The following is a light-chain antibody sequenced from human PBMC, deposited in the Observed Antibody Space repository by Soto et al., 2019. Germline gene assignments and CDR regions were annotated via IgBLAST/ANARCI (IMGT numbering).Light chain of an antibody. CDR2: GAS. CDR3: QQYNNWPWT. J-gene: IGKJ1*01. Sequence: DIVLTQSPVILSLSPGERATLSCRASQSVSSNLAWYQQKPGQAPRLLIYGASTRATGIPARFSGSGSGTEFTLTISSLQSEDFAVYYCQQYNNWPWTFGQGTMVDIK. V-gene: IGKV3-15*01. CDR1: QSVSSN.